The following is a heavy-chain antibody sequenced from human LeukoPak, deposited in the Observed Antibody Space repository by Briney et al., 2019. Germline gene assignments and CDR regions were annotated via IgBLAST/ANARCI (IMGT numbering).Heavy chain of an antibody. CDR3: ASEGYYYDSSGYWGIDY. V-gene: IGHV4-61*02. J-gene: IGHJ4*02. CDR2: IYTSGRT. D-gene: IGHD3-22*01. CDR1: GCTISSGSFY. Sequence: PSQTLCLTCAVSGCTISSGSFYWVWIPPPAGKGLEWIVRIYTSGRTNYNPSLKSRVTITVNTSKDKFPLKLSSVTAADTAVYYCASEGYYYDSSGYWGIDYWGQGTLVTVSS.